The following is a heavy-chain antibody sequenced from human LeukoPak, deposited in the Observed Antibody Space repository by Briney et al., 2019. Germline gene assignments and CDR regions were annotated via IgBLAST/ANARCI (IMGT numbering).Heavy chain of an antibody. CDR2: IYYTETT. CDR1: GGSISSHTYY. CDR3: ARHIEDFYYYTDV. Sequence: SETLSLTCTVSGGSISSHTYYWGWIRQPPGKGLEWIGSIYYTETTYFNPSLKSRVTISVDTSKNQFSLNLISVTAADTAVYYCARHIEDFYYYTDVWGKGTTVTVSS. V-gene: IGHV4-39*01. J-gene: IGHJ6*03.